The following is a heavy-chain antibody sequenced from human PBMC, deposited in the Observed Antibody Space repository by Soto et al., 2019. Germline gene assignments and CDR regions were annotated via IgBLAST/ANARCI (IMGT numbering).Heavy chain of an antibody. Sequence: QVQLVESGGGVVQPGRSLRLSCAASGFTFSSYGMHWVRQAPGKGLELVAVIWYDGSNKYYADSVKGRFTISRDNSKNTLYLQMNSLRAEDTAVYYCAREQWRQLWFLDYWGQGTLVTVSS. CDR2: IWYDGSNK. J-gene: IGHJ4*02. CDR1: GFTFSSYG. V-gene: IGHV3-33*01. D-gene: IGHD5-18*01. CDR3: AREQWRQLWFLDY.